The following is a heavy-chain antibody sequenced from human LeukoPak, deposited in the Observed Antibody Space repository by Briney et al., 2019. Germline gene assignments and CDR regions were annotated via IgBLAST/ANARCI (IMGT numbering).Heavy chain of an antibody. CDR2: IIPIFGTA. V-gene: IGHV1-69*13. J-gene: IGHJ3*02. Sequence: GASVEVSCKASGGTFSSYAISWVRQAPGQGLEWMGGIIPIFGTANYAQKFQGRVTITADESTSTAYMELSSLRSEDTAVYYCARVDYYGSGRGPQHAFDIWGQGTMVTVSS. CDR1: GGTFSSYA. CDR3: ARVDYYGSGRGPQHAFDI. D-gene: IGHD3-10*01.